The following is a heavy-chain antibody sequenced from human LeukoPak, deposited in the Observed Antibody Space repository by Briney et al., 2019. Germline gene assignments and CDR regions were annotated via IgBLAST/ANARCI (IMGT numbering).Heavy chain of an antibody. J-gene: IGHJ4*02. CDR1: GFSFSSYF. CDR2: IGSDGITK. Sequence: GGSLRLSCTASGFSFSSYFMRWVRQAPGKGLEWVGDIGSDGITKYYPAFVKGRFTISTDNYTDTMYLQMNSLRAADTAVYYCAREKFGAAGHHFDYWGQGTLVTVSS. D-gene: IGHD6-13*01. V-gene: IGHV3-30*04. CDR3: AREKFGAAGHHFDY.